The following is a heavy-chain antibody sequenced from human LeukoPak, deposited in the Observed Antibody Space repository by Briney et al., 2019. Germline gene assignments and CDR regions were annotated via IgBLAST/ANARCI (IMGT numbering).Heavy chain of an antibody. CDR1: GGSFSGDY. Sequence: PSETLSLTCAVYGGSFSGDYWNWIRQPPGKGLEWIGEINHSGSTNYNPSLKSRVTISVDTSKNQFSLKLSSVTAADTAVYYCARQGGSSWYYDYYYYMDVWGKGTTVTISS. CDR2: INHSGST. V-gene: IGHV4-34*01. CDR3: ARQGGSSWYYDYYYYMDV. D-gene: IGHD6-13*01. J-gene: IGHJ6*03.